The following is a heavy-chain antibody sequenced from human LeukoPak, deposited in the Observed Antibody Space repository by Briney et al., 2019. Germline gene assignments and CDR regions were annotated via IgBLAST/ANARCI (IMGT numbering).Heavy chain of an antibody. D-gene: IGHD3-3*01. J-gene: IGHJ4*02. CDR3: ARGTIFGLYYFDY. Sequence: PSETLPLTCTVSGGSISSSSYYWGWIRQPPGKGLEWIGSIYYSGSTYYNPSLKSRVTISVDTSKNQFSLKLSSVTAADTAVYYCARGTIFGLYYFDYWGQGTLVTVSS. V-gene: IGHV4-39*07. CDR1: GGSISSSSYY. CDR2: IYYSGST.